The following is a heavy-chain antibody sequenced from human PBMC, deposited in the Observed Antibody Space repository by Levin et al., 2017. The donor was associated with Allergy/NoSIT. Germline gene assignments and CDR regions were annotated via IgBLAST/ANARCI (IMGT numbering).Heavy chain of an antibody. V-gene: IGHV3-20*04. Sequence: LSLSCAASGFTFDDSGLSWVRPAPGKGLEWVSGINWNGDSIDYADSVKGRFTISRDNAKNSLYLQMNSLRVEDTALYYCARDCRIRPRRSLWEAEHYYNNAMDGWGQGTTVTVSS. CDR2: INWNGDSI. CDR1: GFTFDDSG. J-gene: IGHJ6*02. D-gene: IGHD3-16*01. CDR3: ARDCRIRPRRSLWEAEHYYNNAMDG.